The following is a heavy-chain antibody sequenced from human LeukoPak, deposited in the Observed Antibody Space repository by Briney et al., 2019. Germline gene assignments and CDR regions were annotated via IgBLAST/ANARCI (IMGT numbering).Heavy chain of an antibody. D-gene: IGHD5-24*01. V-gene: IGHV4-39*01. Sequence: PSETLSLTCTVSGVSISSSNNFWGWIRQPPGKGLGWIGSMHYRGTTYYIPSLKSRVTISVDTSKNQFSLKLSSVTAADTAVYYCARHEEEDGYNAKTFDFWGQGTLVTVSS. J-gene: IGHJ4*02. CDR3: ARHEEEDGYNAKTFDF. CDR2: MHYRGTT. CDR1: GVSISSSNNF.